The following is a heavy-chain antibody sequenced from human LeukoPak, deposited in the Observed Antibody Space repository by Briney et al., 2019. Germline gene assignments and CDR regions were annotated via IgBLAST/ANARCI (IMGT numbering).Heavy chain of an antibody. CDR2: IIPIFGTA. D-gene: IGHD4-17*01. CDR3: AMDGDYGQGDY. J-gene: IGHJ4*02. Sequence: SVKVSCKASGGTFSSYAISWVRQAPGQGLEWMGGIIPIFGTANYAQKFQGRVTITADKSTSTAYMELSSLRSEDTAVYYCAMDGDYGQGDYWGQGTLVTVSS. CDR1: GGTFSSYA. V-gene: IGHV1-69*06.